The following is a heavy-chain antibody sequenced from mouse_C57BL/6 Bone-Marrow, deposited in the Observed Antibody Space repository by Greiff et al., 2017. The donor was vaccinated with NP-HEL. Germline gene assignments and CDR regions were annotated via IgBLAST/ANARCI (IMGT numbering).Heavy chain of an antibody. CDR1: GYTFTSYW. J-gene: IGHJ4*01. V-gene: IGHV1-52*01. CDR3: ARSPYSNYGDYYAMDY. CDR2: IDPSDSET. D-gene: IGHD2-5*01. Sequence: VQLQQPGAELVRPGSSVKLSCKASGYTFTSYWMHWVKQRPIQGLEWIGNIDPSDSETHYNQKFKDKATLTVDKSSSTAYMQLSSLTSEDSAVYYCARSPYSNYGDYYAMDYWGQGTSVTVSS.